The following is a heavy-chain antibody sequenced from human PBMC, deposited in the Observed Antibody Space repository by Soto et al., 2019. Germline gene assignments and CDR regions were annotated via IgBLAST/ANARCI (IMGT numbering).Heavy chain of an antibody. CDR2: VSSTGST. J-gene: IGHJ5*02. D-gene: IGHD3-22*01. Sequence: SETLSLTCTVSGGSLNSYYWTWIRQSPGKGLEWIGYVSSTGSTNYDPSLKSRLTMSLDTSTNEVSLSLTSVTAADAAVDFCARFSPPRKSYDSNPGWFDPWGQGIMVTVS. CDR3: ARFSPPRKSYDSNPGWFDP. CDR1: GGSLNSYY. V-gene: IGHV4-59*01.